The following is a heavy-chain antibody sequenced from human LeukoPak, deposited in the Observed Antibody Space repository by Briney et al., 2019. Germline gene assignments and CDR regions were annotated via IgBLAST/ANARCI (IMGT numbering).Heavy chain of an antibody. CDR3: ARHGSYYDSSGYYPFED. J-gene: IGHJ4*02. D-gene: IGHD3-22*01. V-gene: IGHV4-39*01. Sequence: SGILSLTCTVSGGSISSNNYYWGWIRQPPGKGLEWIGSIYYSGSTYYNPSLKSRVTIFVDTSKNQFSLKLSSVTAADTAVYYCARHGSYYDSSGYYPFEDWGQGTLVTVSS. CDR2: IYYSGST. CDR1: GGSISSNNYY.